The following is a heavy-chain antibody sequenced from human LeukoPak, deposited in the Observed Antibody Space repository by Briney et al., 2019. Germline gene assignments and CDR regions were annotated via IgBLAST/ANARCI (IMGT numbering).Heavy chain of an antibody. CDR1: GGSISSSSYY. D-gene: IGHD6-13*01. V-gene: IGHV4-61*05. CDR3: ARHDSSSSPYGMDV. CDR2: IYYSGST. Sequence: SETLSLTCTVSGGSISSSSYYWGWIRQPPGKGLEWIGYIYYSGSTNYNPSLKSRVTISVDTSKNQFSLKLSSVTAADTAVYYCARHDSSSSPYGMDVWGQGTTVTVSS. J-gene: IGHJ6*02.